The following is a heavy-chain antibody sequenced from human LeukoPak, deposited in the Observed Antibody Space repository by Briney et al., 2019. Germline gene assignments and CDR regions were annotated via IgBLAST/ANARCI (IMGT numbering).Heavy chain of an antibody. Sequence: GGSLRLSCAAFGFTFCYYYMSWIRQAPGKGLEWLSYISGSGDSKFYANSVKGRFTISRDNAKNSLYLQINSLRAEDTAIYYCATRSYSDYFFDSWGQGTLVTVSS. CDR2: ISGSGDSK. J-gene: IGHJ4*02. CDR1: GFTFCYYY. V-gene: IGHV3-11*01. CDR3: ATRSYSDYFFDS. D-gene: IGHD4-11*01.